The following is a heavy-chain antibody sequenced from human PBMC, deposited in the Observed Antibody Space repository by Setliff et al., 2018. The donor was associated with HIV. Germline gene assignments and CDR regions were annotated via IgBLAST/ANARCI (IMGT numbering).Heavy chain of an antibody. J-gene: IGHJ5*01. CDR3: ARDFQKVVSAYSTFDS. V-gene: IGHV1-18*01. CDR1: GYTFTSYG. Sequence: GASVKVSCKASGYTFTSYGISWLRQAPGQGLKGMGWIGPRNADRRLSQMFRGRVSLTRDTSISTAFLEINGLKSDDTGVYYCARDFQKVVSAYSTFDSWGQGSQVTVSS. D-gene: IGHD2-21*01. CDR2: IGPRNADR.